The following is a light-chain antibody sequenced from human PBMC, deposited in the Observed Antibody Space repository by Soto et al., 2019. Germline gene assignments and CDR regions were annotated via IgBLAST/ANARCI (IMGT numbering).Light chain of an antibody. V-gene: IGKV1-39*01. CDR3: QQSYSTLSIT. Sequence: DIQMTQSTSSLSASVGDRVTITCRASESIARHLNWYQQKPGKAPKLLIYAASSLQNGVPSRFRGGGSGTYFTLTISNLQPEDFATYYCQQSYSTLSITFGQGTRLEIK. CDR1: ESIARH. J-gene: IGKJ5*01. CDR2: AAS.